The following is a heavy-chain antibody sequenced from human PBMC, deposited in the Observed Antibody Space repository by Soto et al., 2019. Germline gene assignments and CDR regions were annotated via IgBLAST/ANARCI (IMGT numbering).Heavy chain of an antibody. Sequence: SGPKTVNPTPSLTLSCSFPGFSLNHRGRGAGAERQSPEKTLEWLALIFWDYDKRYSPSLRSRLTIAKDTSKNQVVLTLTNVDPVDTATYYCARILTATGGHFDSWGQGALVTVSS. CDR1: GFSLNHRGRG. V-gene: IGHV2-5*02. CDR3: ARILTATGGHFDS. CDR2: IFWDYDK. J-gene: IGHJ4*02. D-gene: IGHD2-8*02.